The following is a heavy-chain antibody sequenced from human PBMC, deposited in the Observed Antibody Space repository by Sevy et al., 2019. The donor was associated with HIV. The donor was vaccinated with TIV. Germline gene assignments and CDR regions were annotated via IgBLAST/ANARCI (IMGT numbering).Heavy chain of an antibody. V-gene: IGHV1-69*13. CDR1: GCSINSHA. Sequence: ASVKVSCKTSGCSINSHAIVWVRQAPGQGPEWMGGIIPIFGTTTYAQRFQGRVTITADGLSNTVYLELRSLRSDDTAVYYCAGDSGGTRHNTHNWFDPWGQGTLVTVSS. CDR2: IIPIFGTT. D-gene: IGHD2-15*01. J-gene: IGHJ5*02. CDR3: AGDSGGTRHNTHNWFDP.